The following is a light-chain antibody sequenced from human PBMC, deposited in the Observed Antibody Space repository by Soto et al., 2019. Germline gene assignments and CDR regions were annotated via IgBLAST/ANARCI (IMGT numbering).Light chain of an antibody. CDR1: LSVSSS. J-gene: IGKJ4*01. V-gene: IGKV3-11*01. CDR3: QQRSNWPLT. CDR2: AAS. Sequence: EIVLTQTPATLSLSPGERATLSCRASLSVSSSLAWYQQKPGQAPRLLIYAASNSATGIPATFSGSGSGTDFTITISGLEPEDFEDYDCQQRSNWPLTFGGGTKVEIK.